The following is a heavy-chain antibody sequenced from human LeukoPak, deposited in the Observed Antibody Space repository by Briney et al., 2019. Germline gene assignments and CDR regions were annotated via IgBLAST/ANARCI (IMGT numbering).Heavy chain of an antibody. V-gene: IGHV1-69*13. D-gene: IGHD2-21*01. Sequence: ASVKVSCKASGGTFTSYAISWVRQAPGQGLEWMGEIIPIFGTANYAQKFQGRVTITADESTSTAYMELSSLRSEDTAVYYCARSLPRILVVIGAGYCYGMDVWGQGTTVTVSS. CDR2: IIPIFGTA. J-gene: IGHJ6*02. CDR3: ARSLPRILVVIGAGYCYGMDV. CDR1: GGTFTSYA.